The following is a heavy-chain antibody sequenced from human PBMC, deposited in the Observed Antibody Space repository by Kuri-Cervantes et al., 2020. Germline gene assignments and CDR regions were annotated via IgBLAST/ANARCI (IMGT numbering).Heavy chain of an antibody. Sequence: ASVKVSCKVSGYTLTELSMHWVRQAPGKGLEWMGGFDPEDGETIYAQKFQGRVTMTRNTSISTAYMELSSLRSEDTAVYYCARWVGSGWYIDYWGQGTLVTVSS. V-gene: IGHV1-24*01. D-gene: IGHD6-19*01. CDR1: GYTLTELS. J-gene: IGHJ4*02. CDR3: ARWVGSGWYIDY. CDR2: FDPEDGET.